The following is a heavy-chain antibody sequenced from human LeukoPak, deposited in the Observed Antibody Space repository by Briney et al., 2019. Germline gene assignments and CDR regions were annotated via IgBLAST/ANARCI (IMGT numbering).Heavy chain of an antibody. D-gene: IGHD6-6*01. J-gene: IGHJ4*02. CDR3: AKMGSSSSLDY. V-gene: IGHV3-23*01. Sequence: SGGSLRLSCAASGFTFSSYAMSGVRQAPGKGLEWVSAISGSGGSTYYADSVKGRFTISRDISKNTLYLQMNSLRAEDTAVYYCAKMGSSSSLDYWGQGTLVTVSS. CDR1: GFTFSSYA. CDR2: ISGSGGST.